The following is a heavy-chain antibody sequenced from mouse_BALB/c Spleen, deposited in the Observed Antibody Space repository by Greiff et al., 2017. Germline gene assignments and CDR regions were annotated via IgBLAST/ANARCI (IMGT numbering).Heavy chain of an antibody. D-gene: IGHD4-1*01. CDR2: ISSGGGNT. CDR3: ARPVTGSYFDY. V-gene: IGHV5-12-1*01. CDR1: GFAFSNYD. J-gene: IGHJ2*01. Sequence: DVMLVESGGGLVKPGGSLKLSCAASGFAFSNYDMSWVRQTPEKRLEWVAYISSGGGNTYYPDTVKGRFTISRDNAKNTLYLQMSSLKSEDTAMYYCARPVTGSYFDYWGQGTTLTVSS.